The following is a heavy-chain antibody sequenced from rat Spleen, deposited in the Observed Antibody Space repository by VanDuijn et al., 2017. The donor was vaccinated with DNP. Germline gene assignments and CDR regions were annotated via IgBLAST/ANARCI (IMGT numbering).Heavy chain of an antibody. CDR1: GFTFSDYY. CDR2: IIYDGNIT. J-gene: IGHJ3*01. CDR3: TRLGASSWFAY. Sequence: EVLLVESDGGLVQPGRSLKLSCAVSGFTFSDYYMAWVRQAPKKGLEWVATIIYDGNITYYRDSVKGRFTISRDNTKNTLYLQMDSLRSEDTATYFCTRLGASSWFAYWGQGTLVTVSS. V-gene: IGHV5-17*01.